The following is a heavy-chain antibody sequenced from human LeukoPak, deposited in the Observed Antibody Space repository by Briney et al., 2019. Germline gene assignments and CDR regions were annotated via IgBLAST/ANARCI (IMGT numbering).Heavy chain of an antibody. CDR1: GFTFSSYA. Sequence: GRSLRLSCAASGFTFSSYAMHWVRQAPGKGLEWVAVISYDGSNKYYADSVKGRFTISRDNSKNTLYLQMNSLRAEDTAIYYCAKSGLSRFDYWGQGTLVTVSS. J-gene: IGHJ4*02. CDR3: AKSGLSRFDY. D-gene: IGHD4/OR15-4a*01. CDR2: ISYDGSNK. V-gene: IGHV3-30*04.